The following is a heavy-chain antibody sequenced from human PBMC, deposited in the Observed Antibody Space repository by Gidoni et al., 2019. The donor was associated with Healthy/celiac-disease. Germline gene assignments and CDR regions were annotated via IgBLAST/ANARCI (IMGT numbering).Heavy chain of an antibody. J-gene: IGHJ3*02. V-gene: IGHV3-15*04. Sequence: EGQRGESGGGLVTRGGSRRRRGSATGVTRSNGGGSGFRQARGEGLAWIGRIDSNSSVGTTDSAAPVTLRFTISRADSTTTLYLHLNSLKTEDAAVYYCTSAYYDILTGQTLDAFDIWGQGTMVTVSS. CDR1: GVTRSNGG. CDR3: TSAYYDILTGQTLDAFDI. D-gene: IGHD3-9*01. CDR2: IDSNSSVGTT.